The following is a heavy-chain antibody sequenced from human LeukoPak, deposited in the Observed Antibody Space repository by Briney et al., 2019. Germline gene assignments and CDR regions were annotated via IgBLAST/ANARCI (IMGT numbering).Heavy chain of an antibody. CDR1: GFTFSSYG. Sequence: PGGSLRLSCAASGFTFSSYGMHWVRQAPGKGLEWVAVIWYDGSNKYYADSVKGRFTISRDNSKNTLYLQMNSLRAEDTAVYYCAREQKFNYYDSSGYPDYWGQGTPVTVSS. CDR2: IWYDGSNK. CDR3: AREQKFNYYDSSGYPDY. J-gene: IGHJ4*02. D-gene: IGHD3-22*01. V-gene: IGHV3-33*01.